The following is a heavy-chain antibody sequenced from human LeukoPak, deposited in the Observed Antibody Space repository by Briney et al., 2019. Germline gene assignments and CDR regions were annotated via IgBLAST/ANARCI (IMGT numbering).Heavy chain of an antibody. J-gene: IGHJ5*02. Sequence: SETLSLTCAVYGGSFSGYYWSWIRQPPGKGLEWIGEINHSGSTNYNPSLKSRVTLSVDTSKNQFSLKLSSVTAADTAVYYCARSGYDDNWFDPWGQGTLVTVSS. D-gene: IGHD5-12*01. V-gene: IGHV4-34*01. CDR2: INHSGST. CDR3: ARSGYDDNWFDP. CDR1: GGSFSGYY.